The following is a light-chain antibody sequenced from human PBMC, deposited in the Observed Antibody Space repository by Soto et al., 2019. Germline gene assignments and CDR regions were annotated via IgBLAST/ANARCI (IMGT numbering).Light chain of an antibody. CDR3: ASWDVTLNGLYV. CDR1: SSNIGSGT. V-gene: IGLV1-44*01. Sequence: QSVVTQPPSASGTPGQRVTISCSGSSSNIGSGTVNWYQQLPGAAPKLLIYNNNQRPSGVPDRFSGSKSGTSASLAISGLQSEDEADYYCASWDVTLNGLYVFGTGTKVT. J-gene: IGLJ1*01. CDR2: NNN.